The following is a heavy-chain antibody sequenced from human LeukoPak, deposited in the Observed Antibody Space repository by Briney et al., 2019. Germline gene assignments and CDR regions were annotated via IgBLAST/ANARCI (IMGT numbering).Heavy chain of an antibody. V-gene: IGHV4-39*01. J-gene: IGHJ3*02. CDR1: GRSIRSSSYY. Sequence: SETLSLTCTVSGRSIRSSSYYWGWIRQPPGKGLEWIGSIYYSGSTYYNPSLKSRVTISVDTSNNQFSLQLSSVTAADTAVYYCASPPLAVAGPRDAFDIWGQGTMVTVSS. CDR2: IYYSGST. CDR3: ASPPLAVAGPRDAFDI. D-gene: IGHD6-19*01.